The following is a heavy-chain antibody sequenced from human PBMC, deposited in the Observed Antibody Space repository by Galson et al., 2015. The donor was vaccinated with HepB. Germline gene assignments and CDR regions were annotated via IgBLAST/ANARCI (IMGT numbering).Heavy chain of an antibody. J-gene: IGHJ5*02. CDR1: GGSLSNHY. CDR3: ARAVYYDFWNGFGP. Sequence: ETLSLTCAVYGGSLSNHYWSWIRQSPGKGLEWIGEINHSGSTNYNPSLKNRVSISVDTSKNRFSLKLSSVTAADTAVYYCARAVYYDFWNGFGPWGQGTLVTVSS. D-gene: IGHD3-3*01. CDR2: INHSGST. V-gene: IGHV4-34*01.